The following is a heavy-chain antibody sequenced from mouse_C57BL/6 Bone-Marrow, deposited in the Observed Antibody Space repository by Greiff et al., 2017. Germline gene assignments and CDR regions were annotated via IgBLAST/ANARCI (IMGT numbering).Heavy chain of an antibody. CDR1: GFSLTSYG. Sequence: VQLVESGPGLVQPSQSLSITCTVSGFSLTSYGVHWVRQSPGKGLEWLGVIWRGGSTDYNAAFISRLSISKDNSKSQVFFTMNSLQAADTAIYYCASQAYDYGSRGSAMDYWGQGTSVTVSS. J-gene: IGHJ4*01. V-gene: IGHV2-2*01. CDR3: ASQAYDYGSRGSAMDY. CDR2: IWRGGST. D-gene: IGHD1-1*01.